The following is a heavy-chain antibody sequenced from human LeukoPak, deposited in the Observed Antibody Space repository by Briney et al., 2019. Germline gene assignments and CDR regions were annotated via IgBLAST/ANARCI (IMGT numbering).Heavy chain of an antibody. V-gene: IGHV3-66*01. CDR2: IYGGGNT. CDR1: GFTVSSNY. CDR3: AREVDTGGPLDY. D-gene: IGHD5-18*01. Sequence: GGSLRLSCAASGFTVSSNYMSWVRQAPVKGLEWVSIIYGGGNTYYADSVKGRFTVSGDNSKNTLYLQMNSLRAEDTAVYYCAREVDTGGPLDYWGQGTLVTVSS. J-gene: IGHJ4*02.